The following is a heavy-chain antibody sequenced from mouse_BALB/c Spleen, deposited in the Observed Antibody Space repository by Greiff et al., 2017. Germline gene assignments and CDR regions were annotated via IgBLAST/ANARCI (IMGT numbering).Heavy chain of an antibody. Sequence: QVHVKQSGPELVKPGASVKMSCKASGYTFTDYVISWVQQRTGQGLEWIGEIYPGSGSTYYNEKFKGKATLTADKSSNTAYMQLSSLTSEDSAVYFCARSHYRYHYAMDNWGQGTSVTVSS. CDR1: GYTFTDYV. CDR3: ARSHYRYHYAMDN. CDR2: IYPGSGST. V-gene: IGHV1-77*01. D-gene: IGHD2-14*01. J-gene: IGHJ4*01.